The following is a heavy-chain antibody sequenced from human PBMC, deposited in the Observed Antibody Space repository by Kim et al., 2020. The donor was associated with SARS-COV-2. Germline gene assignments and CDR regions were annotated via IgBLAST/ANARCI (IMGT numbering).Heavy chain of an antibody. D-gene: IGHD3-3*01. V-gene: IGHV3-30*02. J-gene: IGHJ6*02. Sequence: GRFTISRDHSKNTVYLQMNSLTDEDTAVYYCAKSVLEWLLRSTGYNGMDVWGQGTTVTVSS. CDR3: AKSVLEWLLRSTGYNGMDV.